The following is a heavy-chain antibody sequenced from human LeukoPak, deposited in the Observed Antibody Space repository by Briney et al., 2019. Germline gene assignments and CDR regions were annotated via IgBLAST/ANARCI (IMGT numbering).Heavy chain of an antibody. CDR2: ISGSGGST. CDR3: ARVRAVADDY. D-gene: IGHD6-19*01. J-gene: IGHJ4*02. V-gene: IGHV3-23*01. Sequence: QPGGSLRLSCAASGSTFSNYAITWVRQAPGKGLEWLSAISGSGGSTYYADSVKGRFTISRDNAKNSLYLQMNSLRAEDTAVYYCARVRAVADDYWGQGTLVTVSS. CDR1: GSTFSNYA.